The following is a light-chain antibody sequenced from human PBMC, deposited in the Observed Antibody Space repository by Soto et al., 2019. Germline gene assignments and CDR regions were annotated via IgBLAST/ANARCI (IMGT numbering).Light chain of an antibody. V-gene: IGKV3-11*01. CDR1: QSVTNY. CDR2: DAS. Sequence: EIVLTQSPATLSLSPGERATLSCRASQSVTNYLAWYQQNPVQAPRLLIYDASNRATGIPARFSGSGSGTDFILTISSLEPEDFAVYYCQQGSNWPSATLGQGTKVEIK. J-gene: IGKJ1*01. CDR3: QQGSNWPSAT.